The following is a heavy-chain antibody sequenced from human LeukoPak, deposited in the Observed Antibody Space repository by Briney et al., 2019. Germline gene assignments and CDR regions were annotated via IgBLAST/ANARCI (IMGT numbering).Heavy chain of an antibody. CDR1: GGTFSSYA. CDR3: ARSGTGYMDV. J-gene: IGHJ6*03. Sequence: AVKVSCKASGGTFSSYANSWVRQAPGPGLEGMGGIIPIFGRANYEQKFQGRVTITANDSTSTAYMALSSLRSEETAVYYCARSGTGYMDVWGKGTTVTVSS. D-gene: IGHD1-1*01. CDR2: IIPIFGRA. V-gene: IGHV1-69*01.